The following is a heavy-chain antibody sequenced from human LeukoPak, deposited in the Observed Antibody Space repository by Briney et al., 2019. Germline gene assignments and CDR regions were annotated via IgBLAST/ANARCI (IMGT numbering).Heavy chain of an antibody. V-gene: IGHV3-30*03. CDR3: AREEWYYFDY. J-gene: IGHJ4*02. CDR1: GFTFSSYG. D-gene: IGHD3-3*01. Sequence: GGSLRLSCAASGFTFSSYGMHWVRKAPGKGLEWVAVISYDGSNKYYVDSVKGRFTIARDNSKNTVYLQMNSLKAEDMAVYYCAREEWYYFDYWGQGTLVTVSS. CDR2: ISYDGSNK.